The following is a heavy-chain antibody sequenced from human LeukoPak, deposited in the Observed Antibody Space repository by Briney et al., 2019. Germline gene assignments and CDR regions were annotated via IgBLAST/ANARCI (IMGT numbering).Heavy chain of an antibody. V-gene: IGHV1-69*13. CDR3: ARVNCGGDCYSDRGAFDI. D-gene: IGHD2-21*02. Sequence: SVKVSCKASGGTFSSYTITWVRQAPGQGVEWMGGIIPIFGTANYAQKFQGRVTITADESTSTAYMELSSVRSKDTAVYYCARVNCGGDCYSDRGAFDIWGQGTMVTVSS. CDR1: GGTFSSYT. J-gene: IGHJ3*02. CDR2: IIPIFGTA.